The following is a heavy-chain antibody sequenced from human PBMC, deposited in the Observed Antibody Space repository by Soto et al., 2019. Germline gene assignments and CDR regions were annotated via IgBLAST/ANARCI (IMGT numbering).Heavy chain of an antibody. D-gene: IGHD3-22*01. J-gene: IGHJ4*02. Sequence: QVQLVESGGGVVQPGRSLRLSCAASGFTFSSYGMHWVRQAPGKGLEWVAVIWYDGSNKYYADSVKGRFTISRDNSKNTLYLQMNSLRAEDTAVDYCARDYDSSGYPRYYFDYWGQGTLVTVSS. CDR3: ARDYDSSGYPRYYFDY. CDR1: GFTFSSYG. CDR2: IWYDGSNK. V-gene: IGHV3-33*01.